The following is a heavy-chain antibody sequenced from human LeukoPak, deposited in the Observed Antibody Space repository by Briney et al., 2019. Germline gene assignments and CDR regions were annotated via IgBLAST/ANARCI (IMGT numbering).Heavy chain of an antibody. Sequence: KSGGSLRLSCAASGFTFSDYYMSWIRQAPGKGLEWVSYISSSGSTIYYADSVKGRFTISRDNSKNTLYLQMNSLRAEDTAVYYCARVVQSTDSSGFYLPEYFQHWGQGTLVTVSS. CDR1: GFTFSDYY. D-gene: IGHD3-22*01. J-gene: IGHJ1*01. CDR2: ISSSGSTI. V-gene: IGHV3-11*01. CDR3: ARVVQSTDSSGFYLPEYFQH.